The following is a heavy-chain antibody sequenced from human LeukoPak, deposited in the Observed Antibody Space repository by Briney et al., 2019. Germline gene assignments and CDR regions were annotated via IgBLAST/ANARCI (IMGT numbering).Heavy chain of an antibody. V-gene: IGHV4-34*01. CDR3: ARGEGIVGATFDFDY. CDR1: GGSFSGYY. J-gene: IGHJ4*02. Sequence: PSETLSLTCAVYGGSFSGYYWSWLRQPPGKGLEWLGEINHSGSTNYNPSLKSRVTISVDTSKNQFSLKLSYVTAADTAVYYCARGEGIVGATFDFDYWGQGTLVTVSS. D-gene: IGHD1-26*01. CDR2: INHSGST.